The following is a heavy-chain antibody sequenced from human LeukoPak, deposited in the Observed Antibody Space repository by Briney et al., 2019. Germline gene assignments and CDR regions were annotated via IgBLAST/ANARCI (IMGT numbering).Heavy chain of an antibody. Sequence: GGSLRLSCAASGFTFSSYAMSWVRRAPGKGLEWVAVISNDGSNKYYADSVKGRFTISRDNSKNTLSLQMNSLRAEDTAVFYCARGLAYYYDSSAYFLDFWGQGTLVTVSS. CDR1: GFTFSSYA. CDR2: ISNDGSNK. V-gene: IGHV3-30*04. J-gene: IGHJ4*02. D-gene: IGHD3-22*01. CDR3: ARGLAYYYDSSAYFLDF.